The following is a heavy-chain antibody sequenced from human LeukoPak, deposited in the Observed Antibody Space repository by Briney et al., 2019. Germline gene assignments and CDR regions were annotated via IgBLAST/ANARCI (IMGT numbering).Heavy chain of an antibody. J-gene: IGHJ6*04. Sequence: PPGGSLRLSCAASGFTVNSYGMNWVRQAPGEGLEWVAHISGSDSLTFYADSVKGRFTISRDNAKNSLYLQMNTLRAEDTAVYYCAREDYYGSGTYMRYFYYYEMDVWGKGTTVTVSS. CDR2: ISGSDSLT. V-gene: IGHV3-48*03. CDR3: AREDYYGSGTYMRYFYYYEMDV. D-gene: IGHD3-10*01. CDR1: GFTVNSYG.